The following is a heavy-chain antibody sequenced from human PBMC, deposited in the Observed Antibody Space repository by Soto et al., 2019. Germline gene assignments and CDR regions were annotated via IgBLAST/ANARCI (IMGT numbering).Heavy chain of an antibody. Sequence: QVQLVQSGPDLKRPGASMKVSSKASGYTFTSYGISWVRQAPGQGLEWMAWISPLKGRTQYSQKAQGRVTLSTDTSSNTAYMEMTTLRVDDTAVYYCAMDYGDRPEYFKHWGQGTLVTVS. CDR3: AMDYGDRPEYFKH. J-gene: IGHJ1*01. CDR1: GYTFTSYG. D-gene: IGHD4-17*01. V-gene: IGHV1-18*04. CDR2: ISPLKGRT.